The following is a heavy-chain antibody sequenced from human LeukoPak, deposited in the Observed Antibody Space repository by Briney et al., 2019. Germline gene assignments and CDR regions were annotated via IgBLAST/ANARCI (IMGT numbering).Heavy chain of an antibody. CDR3: ARKSVVTPLNWFDP. V-gene: IGHV4-34*01. D-gene: IGHD4-23*01. J-gene: IGHJ5*02. CDR1: GGSFSGYY. Sequence: SETLSLTCAVYGGSFSGYYWSWLRQPPGKGLEWIGEINHSGSTNYNPFLKSRVTISVDTSKNQFSLKLSSVTAANTAVYYCARKSVVTPLNWFDPWGQGTLVTVSS. CDR2: INHSGST.